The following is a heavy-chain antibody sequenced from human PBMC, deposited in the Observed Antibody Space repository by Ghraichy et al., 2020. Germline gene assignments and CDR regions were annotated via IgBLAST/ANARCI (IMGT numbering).Heavy chain of an antibody. CDR2: MYYNGAT. Sequence: SETLSLTCTVSGDSISSYFWSWIRQPPGKGLEWIADMYYNGATNYNPSLKSRVTISIDTSKNQVSLKLSSVTAADTAVYYCARYCSTSSCFYTGVAGWFEPWGQGTLVTVSS. CDR3: ARYCSTSSCFYTGVAGWFEP. D-gene: IGHD2-2*01. V-gene: IGHV4-59*01. CDR1: GDSISSYF. J-gene: IGHJ5*02.